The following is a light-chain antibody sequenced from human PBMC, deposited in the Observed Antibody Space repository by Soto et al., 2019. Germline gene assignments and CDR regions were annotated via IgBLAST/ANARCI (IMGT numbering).Light chain of an antibody. Sequence: QSALTQPASVSGSPGQSITISCTAPSSDGSDYKDVSWYQQHTVNAPKLMLYEVTYRPSGVSNRFSGSKSGNTASLTISGLQAEDEAEYYCRSYTTSSPVFGTGTKLTVL. J-gene: IGLJ1*01. CDR3: RSYTTSSPV. V-gene: IGLV2-14*01. CDR2: EVT. CDR1: SSDGSDYKD.